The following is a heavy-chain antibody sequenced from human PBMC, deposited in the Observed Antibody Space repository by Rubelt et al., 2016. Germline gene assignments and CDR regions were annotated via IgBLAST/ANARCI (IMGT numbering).Heavy chain of an antibody. J-gene: IGHJ6*02. CDR2: ISAYNGNT. Sequence: QGLEWMGWISAYNGNTNYAQKLQGRVTMTTDTSTSTAYMELRSLRSDDTAVYYCARDWFIIYYYDSSGYYRRGPGRYYYYYGMDVWGQGTTVTVSS. V-gene: IGHV1-18*01. D-gene: IGHD3-22*01. CDR3: ARDWFIIYYYDSSGYYRRGPGRYYYYYGMDV.